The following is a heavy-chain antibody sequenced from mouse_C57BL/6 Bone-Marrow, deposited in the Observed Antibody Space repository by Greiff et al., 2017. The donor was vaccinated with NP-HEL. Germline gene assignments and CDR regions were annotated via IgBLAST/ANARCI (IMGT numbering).Heavy chain of an antibody. CDR3: ARYAYYYAIDY. V-gene: IGHV1-81*01. D-gene: IGHD6-5*01. CDR1: GYTSTSDG. CDR2: IYPRSGNT. J-gene: IGHJ4*01. Sequence: QVQLKQPGAELARPGAPVKLPCKALGYTSTSDGISGVKQRTGQGLEWIGEIYPRSGNTYYNEKCKGKATLATYKTSSTAYMKLRSLPSEDPAVYFCARYAYYYAIDYWGQGTSVTVSS.